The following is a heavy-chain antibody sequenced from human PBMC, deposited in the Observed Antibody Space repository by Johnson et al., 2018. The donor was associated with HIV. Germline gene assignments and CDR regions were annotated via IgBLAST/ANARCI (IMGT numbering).Heavy chain of an antibody. CDR2: IKSKSDGGTA. V-gene: IGHV3-15*01. D-gene: IGHD2-15*01. Sequence: VQLVESGGGVVRPGGSLRLSCAASGFTNNNAWMNWVRQAPGKGLEWVGRIKSKSDGGTADYAAPVKGRFTISRDDSKNTLYLQMNSLKTEDTAVYYCTTDDVVPPAFDIWGQGTMVTVSS. CDR3: TTDDVVPPAFDI. J-gene: IGHJ3*02. CDR1: GFTNNNAW.